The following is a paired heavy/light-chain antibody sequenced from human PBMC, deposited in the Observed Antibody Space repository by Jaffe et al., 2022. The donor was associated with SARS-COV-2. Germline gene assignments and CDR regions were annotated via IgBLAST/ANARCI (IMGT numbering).Heavy chain of an antibody. CDR2: ISYDGSNK. Sequence: QVQLVESGGGVVQPGRSLSLSCAASGFTFNNYGMHWVRQAPGKGLEWVALISYDGSNKYYADSVKGRFTISRDNSKNTLSLQMNSLRVEDTAVYYCANENYYGSGSYPDYWGQGTLVTVSS. CDR1: GFTFNNYG. CDR3: ANENYYGSGSYPDY. D-gene: IGHD3-10*01. V-gene: IGHV3-30*18. J-gene: IGHJ4*02.
Light chain of an antibody. Sequence: QSVLTQPPSASGTPGQRVTISCSGSSSNIGSYTVNWYQQLPGTAPKLLIYSNYQRPSGVPDRFSGSRPDTSASLAISGLQSEDEADYYCAAWDDSLNGWVFGGGTKLTVL. CDR1: SSNIGSYT. CDR2: SNY. V-gene: IGLV1-44*01. J-gene: IGLJ3*02. CDR3: AAWDDSLNGWV.